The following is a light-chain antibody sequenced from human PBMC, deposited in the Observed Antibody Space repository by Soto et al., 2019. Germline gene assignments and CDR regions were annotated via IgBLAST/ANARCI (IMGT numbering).Light chain of an antibody. V-gene: IGKV3-15*01. J-gene: IGKJ4*01. CDR1: QSVSSN. CDR2: GAS. Sequence: EIVMTQSPATLSVSPGERATLSCRASQSVSSNLAWYQQKPGQAPRLLIYGASTRATDIPARFSGSGSGTEFTLTISSLQSEDFAVYSCQHYNNWPPLTFGGGTKVEIK. CDR3: QHYNNWPPLT.